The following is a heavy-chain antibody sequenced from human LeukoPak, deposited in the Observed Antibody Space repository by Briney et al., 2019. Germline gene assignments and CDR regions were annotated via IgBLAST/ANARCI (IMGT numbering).Heavy chain of an antibody. V-gene: IGHV3-30*18. CDR3: VKGHGDYWVVWFDI. D-gene: IGHD4-17*01. CDR2: ISYDGSNK. J-gene: IGHJ3*02. CDR1: GFTFSSYA. Sequence: PGRSLRLSCAASGFTFSSYAMHWVRQAPGKGLEWVAVISYDGSNKYYADSVKGRFTISRDNSKNTLYLQMSSLRAEDTAVYYCVKGHGDYWVVWFDIWGQGTMVTVSS.